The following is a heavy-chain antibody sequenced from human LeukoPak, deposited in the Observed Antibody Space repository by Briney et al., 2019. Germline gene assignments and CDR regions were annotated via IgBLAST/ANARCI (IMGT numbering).Heavy chain of an antibody. J-gene: IGHJ4*02. V-gene: IGHV4-39*01. CDR2: IYYSGST. D-gene: IGHD3-16*01. Sequence: PSETLSLTCTVSGGSISSSSYYWGWIRQPPGKGLEWIGSIYYSGSTYYNSSLKSRVTISVDTSKNQFSLKLSSVTAADTAVYYCARGLGGPYIGYWGQGTLVTVSS. CDR3: ARGLGGPYIGY. CDR1: GGSISSSSYY.